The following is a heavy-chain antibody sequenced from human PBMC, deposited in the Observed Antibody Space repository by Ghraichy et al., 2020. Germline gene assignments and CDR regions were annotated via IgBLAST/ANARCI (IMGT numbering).Heavy chain of an antibody. CDR1: GGSFSGYY. Sequence: SETLSLTCAVYGGSFSGYYWSWIRQPPGKGLEWIGEINHSGSTNYNPSLKSRVTISVDTSKNQFSLKLSSVTAADTAGYYCARGVGYCSSTSCYAVAFDPWPGNPGHRLL. CDR3: ARGVGYCSSTSCYAVAFDP. CDR2: INHSGST. D-gene: IGHD2-2*01. J-gene: IGHJ5*02. V-gene: IGHV4-34*01.